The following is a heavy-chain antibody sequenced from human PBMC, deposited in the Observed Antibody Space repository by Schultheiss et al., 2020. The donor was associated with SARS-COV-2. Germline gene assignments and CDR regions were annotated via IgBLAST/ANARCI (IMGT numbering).Heavy chain of an antibody. V-gene: IGHV4-38-2*01. CDR2: IYHSGST. J-gene: IGHJ5*02. Sequence: GSLRLSCAVSGYSISSGYYWGWIRQPPGKGLEWIGSIYHSGSTYYNPSLKSRATISGDMSKNHFSLKLTSVTAADTAVYYCARVAVTTGWFDPWGQGTLVTVSS. D-gene: IGHD4-17*01. CDR3: ARVAVTTGWFDP. CDR1: GYSISSGYY.